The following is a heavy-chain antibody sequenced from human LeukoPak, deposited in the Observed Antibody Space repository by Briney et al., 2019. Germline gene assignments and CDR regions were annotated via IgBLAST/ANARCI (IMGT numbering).Heavy chain of an antibody. Sequence: GGSLRLSCVASGFTFSSYSVNWVRQAPGKGLEWVSAISGSGGSTYYADSVKGRFTISRDNSKNTLYLQMNSLRAEDTAVYYCAKEGRWAAMVRVDYWGQGTLVTVSS. J-gene: IGHJ4*02. CDR1: GFTFSSYS. V-gene: IGHV3-23*01. D-gene: IGHD5-18*01. CDR3: AKEGRWAAMVRVDY. CDR2: ISGSGGST.